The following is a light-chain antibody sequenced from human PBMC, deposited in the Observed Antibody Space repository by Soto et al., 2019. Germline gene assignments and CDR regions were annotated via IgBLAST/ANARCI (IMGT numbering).Light chain of an antibody. V-gene: IGKV1-13*02. CDR1: QGISSA. CDR3: QQFNSYPRT. J-gene: IGKJ2*02. Sequence: AIHLTQSPSSLSTSVGDRVTITCRASQGISSALAWYQQKPGDPPKLLIYDASNLQSGVPSRLSGSGSGTDFTLTISSLQPEDFATYYCQQFNSYPRTFGQGTKLEIK. CDR2: DAS.